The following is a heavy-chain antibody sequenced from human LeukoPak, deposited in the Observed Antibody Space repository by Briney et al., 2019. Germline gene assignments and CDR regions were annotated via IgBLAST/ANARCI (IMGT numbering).Heavy chain of an antibody. J-gene: IGHJ2*01. Sequence: VASVKVSCKASGYTFTSYAMHWVRQAPGQRLEWMGWINAGNGNTKYSQKFQGRVTITRDTSTSTAYMELRSLRSDDTAVYYCARVNRGYDILTGYLLEWYFDLWGRGTLVTVSS. D-gene: IGHD3-9*01. CDR1: GYTFTSYA. V-gene: IGHV1-3*01. CDR2: INAGNGNT. CDR3: ARVNRGYDILTGYLLEWYFDL.